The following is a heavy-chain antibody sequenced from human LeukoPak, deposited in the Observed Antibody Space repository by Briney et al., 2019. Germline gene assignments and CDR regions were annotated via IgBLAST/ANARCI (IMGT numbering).Heavy chain of an antibody. J-gene: IGHJ4*02. V-gene: IGHV3-23*01. CDR3: AKDLSS. CDR2: TSTSGGSA. Sequence: GGSLRLSCAASGFTFSNNAMSWVRQAPGKGLGWVSATSTSGGSAYYADSVKGRFTISRDNSKNTLYLQMDSLRADDTAVYYCAKDLSSWGQGTLVTVSS. D-gene: IGHD3-16*02. CDR1: GFTFSNNA.